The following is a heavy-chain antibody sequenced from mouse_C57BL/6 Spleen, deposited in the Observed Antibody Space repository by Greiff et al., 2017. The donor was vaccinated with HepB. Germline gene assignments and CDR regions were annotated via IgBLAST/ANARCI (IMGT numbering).Heavy chain of an antibody. CDR2: IYPGDGDT. CDR3: ARNRGYAYYFDY. D-gene: IGHD2-10*02. Sequence: VQLQQSGPELVKPGASVKISCKASGYAFSSSWMNWVKQRPGKGLEWIGRIYPGDGDTNYNGKFKGKATLTADKSSSTAYRQLSSLTSEDSAVYFCARNRGYAYYFDYWGQGTTLTVSS. J-gene: IGHJ2*01. V-gene: IGHV1-82*01. CDR1: GYAFSSSW.